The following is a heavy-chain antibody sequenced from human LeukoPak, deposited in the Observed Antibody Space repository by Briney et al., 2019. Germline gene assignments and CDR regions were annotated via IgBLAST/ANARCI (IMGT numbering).Heavy chain of an antibody. J-gene: IGHJ5*02. Sequence: GGSLRLSCAASGFTFSRYSMNWVRQAPGKGLEWVSSISISSNYIYYTDSVKGRFTISRDNAKNSLYLQMNSLRAEDTAVYYCAKGIRGGLRYSPNWFDPWGQGTLVTVSS. CDR3: AKGIRGGLRYSPNWFDP. D-gene: IGHD3-9*01. CDR2: ISISSNYI. CDR1: GFTFSRYS. V-gene: IGHV3-21*01.